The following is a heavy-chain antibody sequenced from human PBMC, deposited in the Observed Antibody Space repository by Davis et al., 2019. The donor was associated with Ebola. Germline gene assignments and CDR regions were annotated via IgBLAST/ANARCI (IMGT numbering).Heavy chain of an antibody. Sequence: ASVKVSCKASGYTFTSYYMHWVRQAPGQGLEWMGIINPSGGSTSYAQKFQGRVTMTRDTSTSTVYMELSSLRSEDTAVYYCAKMTPRAHYFDYWGQGTLVTVSS. V-gene: IGHV1-46*01. CDR2: INPSGGST. J-gene: IGHJ4*02. CDR3: AKMTPRAHYFDY. CDR1: GYTFTSYY.